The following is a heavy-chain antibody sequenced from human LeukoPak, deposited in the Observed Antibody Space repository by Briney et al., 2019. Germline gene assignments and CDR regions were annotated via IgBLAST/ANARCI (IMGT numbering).Heavy chain of an antibody. J-gene: IGHJ5*02. Sequence: ASVKVSCKASGYTFTSYDINWVRQATGQGLEWMGWMNPNSGNTGYAQKFQGRVTITRNTSISTAYMELSSLRSEDTAVYYCARGYCSGGSCYGRRAIDPWGQGTLVTVSS. D-gene: IGHD2-15*01. V-gene: IGHV1-8*01. CDR1: GYTFTSYD. CDR3: ARGYCSGGSCYGRRAIDP. CDR2: MNPNSGNT.